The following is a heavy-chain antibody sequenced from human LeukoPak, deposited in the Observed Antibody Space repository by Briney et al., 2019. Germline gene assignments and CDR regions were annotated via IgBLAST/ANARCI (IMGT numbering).Heavy chain of an antibody. D-gene: IGHD6-25*01. CDR1: GFTFNSYW. Sequence: GGSLRLSCAASGFTFNSYWMSWVRQAPGKGLEWVANIHEDGGEKYCVDSVKGRFTISRDNAKNSLYLQMNSLRAEDTAVYYCARTLRLKTPRAFDIWGQGTMVTVSS. CDR3: ARTLRLKTPRAFDI. V-gene: IGHV3-7*05. CDR2: IHEDGGEK. J-gene: IGHJ3*02.